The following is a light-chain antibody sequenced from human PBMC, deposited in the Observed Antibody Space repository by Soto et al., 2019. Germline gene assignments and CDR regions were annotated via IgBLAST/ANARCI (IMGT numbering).Light chain of an antibody. V-gene: IGKV3-15*01. CDR1: QSVDIS. Sequence: EIVMTQSPATLSVSPGERATLSCRASQSVDISLAWYQQKPGQAPRLLIYGASTRATGIPARFSGSGSGTEFTLTISSLQSEDFAVYYCQQYNNRPTFGQGTKVDI. CDR3: QQYNNRPT. J-gene: IGKJ1*01. CDR2: GAS.